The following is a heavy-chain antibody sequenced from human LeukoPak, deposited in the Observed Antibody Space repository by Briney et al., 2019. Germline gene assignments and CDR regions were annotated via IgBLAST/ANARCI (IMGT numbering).Heavy chain of an antibody. V-gene: IGHV3-21*01. CDR3: ARDQFYGGNSMGFDY. CDR1: GFTFSSYS. J-gene: IGHJ4*02. CDR2: ISSSSSYI. Sequence: GGSLRLSCAASGFTFSSYSMNWVRQAPGKGLEWVSSISSSSSYIYYAGSVKGRFTISRDNAKNSLYLQMNSLRAEDTAVYYCARDQFYGGNSMGFDYWGQGTLVTVSS. D-gene: IGHD4-23*01.